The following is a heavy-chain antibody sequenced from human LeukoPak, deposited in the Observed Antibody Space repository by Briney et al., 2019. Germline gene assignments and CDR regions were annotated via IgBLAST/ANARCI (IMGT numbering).Heavy chain of an antibody. CDR2: ISGSGGST. CDR1: GFTFSSYA. J-gene: IGHJ3*02. CDR3: ARDQMGYCSSTSCYPDAFDI. V-gene: IGHV3-23*01. Sequence: GGSLRLSCAASGFTFSSYAMSWVRQAPGKGLEWVSAISGSGGSTYYADSVKGRFTISRDNSKNTLYLQMNSLRAEDTAVYYCARDQMGYCSSTSCYPDAFDIWGQGTMVTVSS. D-gene: IGHD2-2*01.